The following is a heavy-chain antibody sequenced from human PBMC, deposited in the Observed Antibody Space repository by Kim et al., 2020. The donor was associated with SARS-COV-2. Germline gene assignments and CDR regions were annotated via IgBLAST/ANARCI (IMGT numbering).Heavy chain of an antibody. Sequence: SETLSLTCTVSGGSISTYYWTWIRQPPGKGLEWIGYIYYSGSTNYNPSLKSRVTMSVDKSKNQFSLNLTSVTAADTAVYYCATTGSWSQIDYWGQGTLVTVSS. CDR3: ATTGSWSQIDY. V-gene: IGHV4-59*01. D-gene: IGHD6-13*01. J-gene: IGHJ4*02. CDR1: GGSISTYY. CDR2: IYYSGST.